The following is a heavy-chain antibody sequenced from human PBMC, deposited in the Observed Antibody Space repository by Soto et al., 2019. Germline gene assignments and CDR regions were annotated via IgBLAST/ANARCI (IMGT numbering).Heavy chain of an antibody. CDR1: GGTFRTES. J-gene: IGHJ3*01. CDR2: IIPFLGTP. Sequence: QVHLVQSGAEVKKPGSSVKVSCKYSGGTFRTESINRVRQAPGQGLEWMGGIIPFLGTPDHAPRCQGRVTITADGATSPAYMELSSLTSQDMAVYFCARGHDSGGNSDAVDVWGQGAMVTGSS. CDR3: ARGHDSGGNSDAVDV. D-gene: IGHD2-21*01. V-gene: IGHV1-69*13.